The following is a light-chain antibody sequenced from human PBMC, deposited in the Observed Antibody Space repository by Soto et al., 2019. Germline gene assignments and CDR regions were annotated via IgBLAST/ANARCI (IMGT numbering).Light chain of an antibody. CDR3: QPYSSYPWT. CDR2: KAS. Sequence: DIQMTQSPSTLSASVGDRVTITCRASQNIRTWLAWYQQKPGKAPKLLIDKASSLTSGVPSRFSGSGSGTEFTLTITGLPPDDFATFYCQPYSSYPWTFGRGTKVEIK. CDR1: QNIRTW. J-gene: IGKJ1*01. V-gene: IGKV1-5*03.